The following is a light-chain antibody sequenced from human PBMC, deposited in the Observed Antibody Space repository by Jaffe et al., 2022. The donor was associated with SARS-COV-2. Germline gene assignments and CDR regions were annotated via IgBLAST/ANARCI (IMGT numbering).Light chain of an antibody. CDR3: QQYNRYLT. V-gene: IGKV1-5*03. CDR1: QSISTW. Sequence: DIQMTQSPSTLSASVGDRVTITCRASQSISTWLAWYQQKPGKAPKVLIYKASTLETGVPSRFSGSGSGTEFTLTISSLQPDDFATYYCQQYNRYLTFGQGTKVEIK. J-gene: IGKJ1*01. CDR2: KAS.